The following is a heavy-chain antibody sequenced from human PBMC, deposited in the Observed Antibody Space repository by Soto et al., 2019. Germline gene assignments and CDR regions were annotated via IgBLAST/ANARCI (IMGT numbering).Heavy chain of an antibody. CDR1: GGTFSSHA. V-gene: IGHV1-69*01. CDR3: ARVRRFAVGDYYGMDV. J-gene: IGHJ6*02. Sequence: QVQLVQSGAEVKKPGSSVKVSCKASGGTFSSHAISWVRQAPGQGLEWMGGIIPIFGTANSVQKFRGRVTITADEAATTAYMELSSLTSDDTAVYYCARVRRFAVGDYYGMDVWGQGTTVTVSS. CDR2: IIPIFGTA. D-gene: IGHD3-3*01.